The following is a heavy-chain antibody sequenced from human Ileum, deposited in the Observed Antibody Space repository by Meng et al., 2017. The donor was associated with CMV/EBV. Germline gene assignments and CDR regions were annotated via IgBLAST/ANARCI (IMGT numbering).Heavy chain of an antibody. CDR1: GFPFSGFW. Sequence: GESLKISCAASGFPFSGFWMHWVRQRPGKGLEWVARINTDGSGTSYADSVKGRLTISRDNAKNTVYLEVSNLRADDTAVYFCVRGNGLSLDFWGQGTLVTVSS. J-gene: IGHJ4*02. CDR3: VRGNGLSLDF. V-gene: IGHV3-74*01. D-gene: IGHD2-8*01. CDR2: INTDGSGT.